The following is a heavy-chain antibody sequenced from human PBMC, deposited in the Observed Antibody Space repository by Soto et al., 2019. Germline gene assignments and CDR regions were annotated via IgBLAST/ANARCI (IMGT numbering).Heavy chain of an antibody. D-gene: IGHD3-22*01. CDR3: ARESGYYDSSGYTRRIDY. J-gene: IGHJ4*02. V-gene: IGHV4-30-4*02. CDR1: GGSISSGDYY. CDR2: IYYSGST. Sequence: SDTLSLTCNVSGGSISSGDYYWSWIRQPPGKGLEWIGYIYYSGSTYYNPSLKSRVTISVDTSKNQFSLKLSSVTAADTAVYYCARESGYYDSSGYTRRIDYWGQGTLVTVS.